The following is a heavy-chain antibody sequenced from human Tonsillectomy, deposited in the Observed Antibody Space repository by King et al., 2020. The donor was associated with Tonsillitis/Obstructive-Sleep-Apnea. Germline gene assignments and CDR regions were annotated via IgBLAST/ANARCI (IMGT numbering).Heavy chain of an antibody. J-gene: IGHJ4*02. Sequence: VQLVESGGGLVQPGGSLRLSCAAFGFTFSSYEMNWVRQAPGKGLEWVSYISSSGSTIYYADSVKGRFTISRDNAKNSLYLQMNSLRAEDTAVYYCARGRYSYGYFDYWGQGTLVTVSS. CDR3: ARGRYSYGYFDY. V-gene: IGHV3-48*03. CDR2: ISSSGSTI. D-gene: IGHD5-18*01. CDR1: GFTFSSYE.